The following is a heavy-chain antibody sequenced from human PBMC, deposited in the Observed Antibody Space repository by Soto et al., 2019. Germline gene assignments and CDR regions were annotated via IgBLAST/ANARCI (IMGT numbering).Heavy chain of an antibody. CDR1: GFTFSSYG. Sequence: PGGSLRLSCAASGFTFSSYGMSWVRQAPGKGLEWVSAISGSGGSTYYADSVKGRFTISRDNSKNTLYLQMNSLGAEDTAAYYCAPHVSCSGGSCQYDAFAIRGQGTMVTVSS. V-gene: IGHV3-23*01. CDR3: APHVSCSGGSCQYDAFAI. CDR2: ISGSGGST. J-gene: IGHJ3*02. D-gene: IGHD2-15*01.